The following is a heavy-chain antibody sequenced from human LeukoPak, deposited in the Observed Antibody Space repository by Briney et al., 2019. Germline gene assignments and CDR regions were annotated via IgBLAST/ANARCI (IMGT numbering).Heavy chain of an antibody. J-gene: IGHJ5*02. V-gene: IGHV3-30*18. CDR1: GFTFSSYG. CDR2: ISYDGSNK. CDR3: AKDKRDYGSGSYPQGPNWFDP. D-gene: IGHD3-10*01. Sequence: PGRSLRLSCAASGFTFSSYGMHWVRQAPGKGLEWVAVISYDGSNKYYADSVKGRFTISRDNSKNTLYLQMNSLRAEDTAVYYCAKDKRDYGSGSYPQGPNWFDPWGQGTLVTASS.